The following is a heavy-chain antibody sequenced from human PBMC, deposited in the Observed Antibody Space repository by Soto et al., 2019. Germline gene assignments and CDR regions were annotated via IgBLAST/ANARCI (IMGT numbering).Heavy chain of an antibody. D-gene: IGHD5-12*01. V-gene: IGHV4-59*01. CDR3: ARAYGGYADY. CDR2: IYYSGST. CDR1: GGSISSDY. Sequence: PSKTLSLTCTVSGGSISSDYWSWIRQPPGKGLEWIGYIYYSGSTNYNPSLKSRVTISVDTSKNQFSLKLSSVTAADTAVYYCARAYGGYADYWGQGALVTVS. J-gene: IGHJ4*02.